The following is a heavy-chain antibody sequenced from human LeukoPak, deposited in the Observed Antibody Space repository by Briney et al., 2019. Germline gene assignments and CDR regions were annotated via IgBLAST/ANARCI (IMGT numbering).Heavy chain of an antibody. CDR1: GGSFSGYY. CDR2: INHSGST. V-gene: IGHV4-34*01. D-gene: IGHD3-10*01. J-gene: IGHJ6*02. CDR3: ARGRYTMIRGVITSYYYYGMDV. Sequence: PSETLSLTCAVYGGSFSGYYWSWIRQPPGKGLEWIGEINHSGSTNYSPSLKSRVTISVDTSKNQFSLKLSSVTAADTAVYYCARGRYTMIRGVITSYYYYGMDVWGQGTTVTVSS.